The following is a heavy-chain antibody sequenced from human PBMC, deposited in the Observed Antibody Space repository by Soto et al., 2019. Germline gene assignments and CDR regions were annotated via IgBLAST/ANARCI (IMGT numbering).Heavy chain of an antibody. Sequence: SETLSLTCTVSGGSISSGCYYWSWIRQHPGKGLEWIGYIYYSGSTYYNPSLKSRVTISVDTSKNQFSLKLSSVTAADTAVYYCARDKSGYCSSTSCYEGSPLNWFDPWGQGTLVTVSS. CDR2: IYYSGST. V-gene: IGHV4-31*03. J-gene: IGHJ5*02. CDR3: ARDKSGYCSSTSCYEGSPLNWFDP. D-gene: IGHD2-2*03. CDR1: GGSISSGCYY.